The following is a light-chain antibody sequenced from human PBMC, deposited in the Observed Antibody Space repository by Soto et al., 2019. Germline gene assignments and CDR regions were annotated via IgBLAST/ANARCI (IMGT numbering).Light chain of an antibody. Sequence: QSVLTQPPSVSGAPGQRVTISCTGSSSNIGAGYDVHWYQQLPGTAPKLLIYGNSNRPSGVPDRFSGSKSGTSASLAITGLQAEDEADDYCQSYDSSLSGWVFGEGTKLTVL. CDR1: SSNIGAGYD. CDR3: QSYDSSLSGWV. J-gene: IGLJ3*02. CDR2: GNS. V-gene: IGLV1-40*01.